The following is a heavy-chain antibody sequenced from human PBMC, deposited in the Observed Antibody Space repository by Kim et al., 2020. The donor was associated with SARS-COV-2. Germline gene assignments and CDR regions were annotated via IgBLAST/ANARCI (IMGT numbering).Heavy chain of an antibody. V-gene: IGHV3-30*18. CDR1: GFTFNNYA. D-gene: IGHD3-10*01. J-gene: IGHJ3*01. CDR3: AKSSAFFGFGEGLNAFD. Sequence: GGSLRLSCGASGFTFNNYAMHWVRQAPGKGLEWVAVISYDGSIKYYADSVKGQFTVSRDSSHNTLYLQMRSLRPEDTALYYCAKSSAFFGFGEGLNAFD. CDR2: ISYDGSIK.